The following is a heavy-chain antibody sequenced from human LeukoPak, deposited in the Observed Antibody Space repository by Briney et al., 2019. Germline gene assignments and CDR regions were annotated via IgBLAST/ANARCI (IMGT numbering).Heavy chain of an antibody. CDR1: GYSISSGYY. J-gene: IGHJ3*02. D-gene: IGHD3-10*01. V-gene: IGHV4-38-2*02. CDR3: ARRYYLGAFDI. CDR2: IYHSGST. Sequence: SETLSLTCTVSGYSISSGYYWGRIRQPPGKGLEWIGSIYHSGSTYYNPSLKSRVTISVDTSKNQFSLKLSSVTAADTAVYYCARRYYLGAFDIWGQGTMVTVSS.